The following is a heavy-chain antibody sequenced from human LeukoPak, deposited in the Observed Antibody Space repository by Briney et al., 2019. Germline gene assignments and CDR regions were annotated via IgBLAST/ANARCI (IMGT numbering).Heavy chain of an antibody. V-gene: IGHV4-39*07. CDR1: GGSISSSSYY. CDR3: NVCDFWSGYYTDHFDY. D-gene: IGHD3-3*01. J-gene: IGHJ4*02. CDR2: IYYSGST. Sequence: PSGTLSLTCAVSGGSISSSSYYWGWIRQPPGKGLEWIGSIYYSGSTYYNPSLKSRVTISVDTSKNQFSLKLSSVTAADTAVYYCNVCDFWSGYYTDHFDYWGQGTLVTVSS.